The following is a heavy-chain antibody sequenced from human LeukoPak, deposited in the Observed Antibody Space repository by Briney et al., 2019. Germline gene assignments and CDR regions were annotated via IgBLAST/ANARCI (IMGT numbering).Heavy chain of an antibody. CDR1: GFTVSSNS. V-gene: IGHV3-53*01. CDR3: TRGVSHYYYYYYMDV. J-gene: IGHJ6*03. CDR2: IYSDNT. Sequence: PGGSLRLSCTVSGFTVSSNSMSWVRQAPGKGLEWVSFIYSDNTHYSDSVKGRFTISRDNSKNTLYLQMNSLRAEDTAVYYCTRGVSHYYYYYYMDVWGKGTTVTISS.